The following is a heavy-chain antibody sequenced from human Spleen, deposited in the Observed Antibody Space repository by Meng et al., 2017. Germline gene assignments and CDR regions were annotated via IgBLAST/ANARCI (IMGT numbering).Heavy chain of an antibody. CDR2: INHSGST. Sequence: QVQLHEWVAGLFKPPETLSRPCVVSGGSFSDYYWSWIRQPPGKGLEWIGEINHSGSTNYNPSLESRATISVDTSQNNLSLKLSSVAAADSAVYYCARGPTTMAHDFDYWGQGTLVTVSS. CDR1: GGSFSDYY. CDR3: ARGPTTMAHDFDY. D-gene: IGHD4-11*01. V-gene: IGHV4-34*01. J-gene: IGHJ4*02.